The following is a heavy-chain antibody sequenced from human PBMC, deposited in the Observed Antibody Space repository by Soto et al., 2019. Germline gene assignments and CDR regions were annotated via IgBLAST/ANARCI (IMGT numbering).Heavy chain of an antibody. CDR1: GFTFSSYG. V-gene: IGHV3-33*01. CDR2: IWYDGSNK. Sequence: QVQLVESGGGVVQPGRSLRLSCAASGFTFSSYGIHWVRQAPGKGLEWVAVIWYDGSNKYYADSVKGRFTISRDNSKNTLYLQMNSLRAEDTAVYYCARDVTGYSYGHDAFDIWGQGTMVTVSS. D-gene: IGHD5-18*01. CDR3: ARDVTGYSYGHDAFDI. J-gene: IGHJ3*02.